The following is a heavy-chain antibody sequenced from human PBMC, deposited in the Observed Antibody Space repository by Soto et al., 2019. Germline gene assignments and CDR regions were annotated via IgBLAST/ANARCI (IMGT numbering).Heavy chain of an antibody. CDR2: IYHTGGR. CDR1: GDSINNTYW. D-gene: IGHD2-2*01. V-gene: IGHV4-4*02. J-gene: IGHJ6*02. CDR3: ARDRAAIVVVPAADPYYYYGMDV. Sequence: SETLSLTCFVSGDSINNTYWWSWVRQAPEKGLEWIGEIYHTGGRSYMPSLRGRITLSVDTSKNQFSLKLSSVTAADTAVYYCARDRAAIVVVPAADPYYYYGMDVWGQGTTVTVSS.